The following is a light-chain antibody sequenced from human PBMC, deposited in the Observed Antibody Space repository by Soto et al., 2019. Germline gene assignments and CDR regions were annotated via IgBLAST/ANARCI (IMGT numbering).Light chain of an antibody. V-gene: IGLV1-40*01. J-gene: IGLJ1*01. CDR3: QSSDSSLSGRGDV. CDR1: SSNIGAGYD. CDR2: GNS. Sequence: QSVLTQPPSVSGAPGQRVTISCTGSSSNIGAGYDVHWYQQLPGTAPKLLIYGNSNRPSSVPVRFSVSKSGTAASLAITRLQAEDEADYYCQSSDSSLSGRGDVFGAGTKLTVL.